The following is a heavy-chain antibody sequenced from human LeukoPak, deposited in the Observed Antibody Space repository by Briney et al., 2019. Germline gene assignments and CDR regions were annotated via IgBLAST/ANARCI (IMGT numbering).Heavy chain of an antibody. D-gene: IGHD4-11*01. Sequence: GGSLRLSCAAFGFTFSNYWMSWVRQAPGKGLEWVANIKQDGSEKYYVDSVKGRFTISRDNAKNSLYVQMNSLRAEDTAVYYCARGYSRFDYWGQGTLVTVSS. CDR2: IKQDGSEK. CDR3: ARGYSRFDY. CDR1: GFTFSNYW. J-gene: IGHJ4*02. V-gene: IGHV3-7*04.